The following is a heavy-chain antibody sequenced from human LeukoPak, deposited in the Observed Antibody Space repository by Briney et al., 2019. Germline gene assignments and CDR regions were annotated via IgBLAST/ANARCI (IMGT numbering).Heavy chain of an antibody. CDR1: GGSFSGYY. CDR3: ARGNFWSGYSHYYYGMDV. Sequence: SETLSLTCAVYGGSFSGYYWSWIRQPPGKGLEWIGEINHSGSTNYNPSLKSRVTISVDTSKNQFSLKLSSVTAADTAVYYCARGNFWSGYSHYYYGMDVWGQGTTATVSS. CDR2: INHSGST. D-gene: IGHD3-3*01. J-gene: IGHJ6*02. V-gene: IGHV4-34*01.